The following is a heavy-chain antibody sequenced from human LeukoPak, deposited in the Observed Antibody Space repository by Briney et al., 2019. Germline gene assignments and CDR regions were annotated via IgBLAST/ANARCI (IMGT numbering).Heavy chain of an antibody. CDR2: IYYSGST. CDR3: ARLLRSGYSYGFLDY. Sequence: SETLSLTCTVSGASISSYYWSWIRQPPGKGLEWIGYIYYSGSTNYNPSLKSRGTISVDTTKNQSSLKLNSVTAADTAVYFCARLLRSGYSYGFLDYWGQGTLVTVSS. CDR1: GASISSYY. J-gene: IGHJ4*02. D-gene: IGHD5-18*01. V-gene: IGHV4-59*01.